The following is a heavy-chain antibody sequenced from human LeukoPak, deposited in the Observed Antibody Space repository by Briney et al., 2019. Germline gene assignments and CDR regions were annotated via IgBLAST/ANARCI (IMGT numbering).Heavy chain of an antibody. CDR3: ARGWDYFDY. CDR2: IYYSGST. V-gene: IGHV4-59*01. Sequence: SETLSFTCTVSAGSISSNSWTWIRQPPGKGLEWIGNIYYSGSTIYNPSLKSRVTISVDTSKNQFSLKLSSVTAADTAVYYCARGWDYFDYWGQGTLVTVSS. CDR1: AGSISSNS. D-gene: IGHD1-26*01. J-gene: IGHJ4*02.